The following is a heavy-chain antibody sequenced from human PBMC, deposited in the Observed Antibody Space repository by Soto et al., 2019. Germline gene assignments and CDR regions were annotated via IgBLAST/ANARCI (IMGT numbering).Heavy chain of an antibody. Sequence: ASVKVSCKASGYTFTSYGISWVRQAPGQGLEWIGWISAYNGNTNYAQKLQGRVTMTTDTSTSTAYMELRSLRSDDTAVYYCARGGRFWEWFLPDYYYYGMDVGGKGTTVPVS. J-gene: IGHJ6*04. CDR3: ARGGRFWEWFLPDYYYYGMDV. CDR1: GYTFTSYG. D-gene: IGHD3-3*01. V-gene: IGHV1-18*01. CDR2: ISAYNGNT.